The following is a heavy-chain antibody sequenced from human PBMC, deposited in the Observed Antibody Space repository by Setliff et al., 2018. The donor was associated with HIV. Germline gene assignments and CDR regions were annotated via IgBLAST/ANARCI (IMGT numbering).Heavy chain of an antibody. Sequence: PGGSLRLSCAAFGYGYSTFDMDWVRQTPGKGLEWVADVSPDGYEKRYADFAKGRFTVTRDNSKNILFLQMDSLGAEDTGIYYCAKPTSAMYPRDFDLWGRGTVVTVSS. D-gene: IGHD2-2*01. CDR1: GYGYSTFD. CDR3: AKPTSAMYPRDFDL. J-gene: IGHJ3*01. V-gene: IGHV3-23*01. CDR2: VSPDGYEK.